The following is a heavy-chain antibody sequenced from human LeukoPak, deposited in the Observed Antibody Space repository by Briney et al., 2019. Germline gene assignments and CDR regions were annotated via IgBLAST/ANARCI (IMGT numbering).Heavy chain of an antibody. D-gene: IGHD2-2*01. V-gene: IGHV4-4*07. Sequence: SETLSLTCIVSGASISSYYWTWIRQPAGKGLEWIGRVSTSGSTNYNPSLNSRLTTSVDTSKNQFSLKLSSVTAADTAVYYCASLSADSSSSRGFDYWGQGTLVTVSS. CDR3: ASLSADSSSSRGFDY. J-gene: IGHJ4*02. CDR2: VSTSGST. CDR1: GASISSYY.